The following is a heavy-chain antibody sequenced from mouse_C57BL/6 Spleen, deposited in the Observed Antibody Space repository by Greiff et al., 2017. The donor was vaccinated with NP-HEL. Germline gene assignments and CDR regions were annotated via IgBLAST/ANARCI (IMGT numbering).Heavy chain of an antibody. D-gene: IGHD4-1*01. CDR1: GYTFTDYE. CDR2: IDPETGGT. Sequence: QVQLKQSGAELVRPGASVTLSCKASGYTFTDYEMHWVKQTPVHGLEWIGAIDPETGGTAYNQKFKGKAILTADKSSSTAYMELRSLTSEDSAVYYCTRIITNWDHFDYWGQGTTLTVSS. J-gene: IGHJ2*01. CDR3: TRIITNWDHFDY. V-gene: IGHV1-15*01.